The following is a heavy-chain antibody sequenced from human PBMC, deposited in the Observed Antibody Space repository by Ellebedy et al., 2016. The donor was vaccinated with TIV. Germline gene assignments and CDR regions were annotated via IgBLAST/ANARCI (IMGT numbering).Heavy chain of an antibody. CDR3: ARLKYYDILTGYFEAPFDY. V-gene: IGHV4-59*01. CDR1: GGSISSYY. D-gene: IGHD3-9*01. J-gene: IGHJ4*02. Sequence: SETLSLTCTVSGGSISSYYWSWIRQPQGKGLEWIGYIYSSGSTNYNPSLKSRVTISVDTSKNQFSLKLSSVTAADTAVYYCARLKYYDILTGYFEAPFDYWGQGTLVTVSS. CDR2: IYSSGST.